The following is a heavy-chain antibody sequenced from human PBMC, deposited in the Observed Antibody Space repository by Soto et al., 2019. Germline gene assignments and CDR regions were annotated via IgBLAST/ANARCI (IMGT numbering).Heavy chain of an antibody. CDR3: ARSPNYYYYGFDV. V-gene: IGHV4-61*08. J-gene: IGHJ6*02. Sequence: PSETLSLTCTVSGGSVSSGDYFWSWLRQSPGKRLEWIAYIYYSGSTNYNPSLKSRATISVDTSKSQVSLTLTSMTAADAALYYCARSPNYYYYGFDVWGQGTVVTVSS. CDR1: GGSVSSGDYF. D-gene: IGHD3-10*01. CDR2: IYYSGST.